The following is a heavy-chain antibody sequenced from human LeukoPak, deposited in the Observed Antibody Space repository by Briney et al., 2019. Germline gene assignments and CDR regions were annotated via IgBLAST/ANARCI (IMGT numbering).Heavy chain of an antibody. CDR2: IYPGDSDT. V-gene: IGHV5-51*01. CDR1: GYSFNSNW. Sequence: GESLKISCKGSGYSFNSNWIGWVRQMPGKGLEWMGIIYPGDSDTRYSPSFQGQVTISADKSISTAYLQWSSLKASDTAMYYCARPLDCSSTSCYAGPGYWGQGTLVTVSS. CDR3: ARPLDCSSTSCYAGPGY. J-gene: IGHJ4*02. D-gene: IGHD2-2*01.